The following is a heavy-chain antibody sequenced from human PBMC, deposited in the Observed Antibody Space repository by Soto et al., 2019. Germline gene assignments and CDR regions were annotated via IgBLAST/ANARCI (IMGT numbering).Heavy chain of an antibody. CDR3: ARLRSGYDFWSGYLNNGYYSYGMDV. CDR1: GGSXSSSSYY. Sequence: SETLSLTCTVSGGSXSSSSYYWGWIRQPPGKGLEWIGSIYYSGSTYYNPSLKSRVTISVDTSKNQFSLKLSSVTAADTAVYYCARLRSGYDFWSGYLNNGYYSYGMDVWGQGTTVTVS. D-gene: IGHD3-3*01. CDR2: IYYSGST. J-gene: IGHJ6*02. V-gene: IGHV4-39*01.